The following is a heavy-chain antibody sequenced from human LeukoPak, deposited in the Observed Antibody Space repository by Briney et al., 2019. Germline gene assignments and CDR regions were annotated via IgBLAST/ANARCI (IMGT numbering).Heavy chain of an antibody. CDR3: ARGPLGTGAFDI. V-gene: IGHV6-1*01. Sequence: SQTLSLTRAISRDSVSSNSAAWNWIRHSPSRGLEWLRRTYYRSKWYNDYAVSVKSRITLNPDTSKNRFSLQLNYVTPEDTAVYYCARGPLGTGAFDIWGQGTMVTVSS. CDR1: RDSVSSNSAA. CDR2: TYYRSKWYN. D-gene: IGHD6-13*01. J-gene: IGHJ3*02.